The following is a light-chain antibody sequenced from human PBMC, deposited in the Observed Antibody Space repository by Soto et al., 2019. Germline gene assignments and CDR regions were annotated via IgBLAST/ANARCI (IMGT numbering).Light chain of an antibody. CDR1: SSDVGLYNL. Sequence: QSALTQPASVSGSPGQSITISCTGTSSDVGLYNLVSWYQHLPDEAPKLIIYEVNERPSGISDRFSGSKSGNTASLTISGLQVEDDADYYCCSYVGSSILMFGGGTKLTVL. CDR2: EVN. CDR3: CSYVGSSILM. V-gene: IGLV2-23*02. J-gene: IGLJ3*02.